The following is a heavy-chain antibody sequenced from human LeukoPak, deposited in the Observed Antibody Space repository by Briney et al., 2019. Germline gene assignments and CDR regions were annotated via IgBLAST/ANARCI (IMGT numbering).Heavy chain of an antibody. D-gene: IGHD3-9*01. CDR1: GFTFSSYA. V-gene: IGHV3-23*01. J-gene: IGHJ4*02. CDR2: ISGSGGST. Sequence: AGGSLRLSCAASGFTFSSYAMSWVRQAPGKGLEWVSAISGSGGSTYYADSVKGRFTISRDNSKNTLYLQMNSLRAEDTAVYYCAKNLYDTNSGFDYWGQGTLVTVSS. CDR3: AKNLYDTNSGFDY.